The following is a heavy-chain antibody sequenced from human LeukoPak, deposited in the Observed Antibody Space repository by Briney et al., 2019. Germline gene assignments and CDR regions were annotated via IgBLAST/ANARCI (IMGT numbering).Heavy chain of an antibody. CDR1: GFAFSSNW. CDR2: INSGGSGT. CDR3: ATSLGPLTEY. V-gene: IGHV3-74*01. Sequence: GGSLRLSCAASGFAFSSNWMHWVRQTPGKGLVWVSRINSGGSGTSYAASVEGRFTVSRDNVKNTLYLQMDSLRAEDTAVYYCATSLGPLTEYWGQGTLVAVSS. J-gene: IGHJ4*02. D-gene: IGHD7-27*01.